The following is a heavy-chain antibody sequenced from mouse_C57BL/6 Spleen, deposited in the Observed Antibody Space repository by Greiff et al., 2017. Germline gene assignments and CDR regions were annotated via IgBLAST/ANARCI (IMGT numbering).Heavy chain of an antibody. J-gene: IGHJ2*01. CDR1: GFTFSSYT. CDR3: ARQRDDYYFDY. CDR2: ISGGGGNT. D-gene: IGHD2-4*01. V-gene: IGHV5-9*01. Sequence: EVQGVESGGGLVKPGGSLKLSCAASGFTFSSYTMSWVRQTPEKRLEWVGTISGGGGNTNYPDSVKGRFTIPIDKAKNTLYLQMSSLRSEDTALYYCARQRDDYYFDYWGQGTTLTVSS.